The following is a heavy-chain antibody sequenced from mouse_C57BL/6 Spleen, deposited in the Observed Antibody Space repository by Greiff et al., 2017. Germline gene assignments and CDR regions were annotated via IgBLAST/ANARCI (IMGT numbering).Heavy chain of an antibody. CDR3: ARDYGSSYDDIFYFDV. CDR1: GYTFTSYW. Sequence: QVQLKQPGTELVKPGASVKLSCKASGYTFTSYWMHWVKQRPGQGLEWIGNINPSNGGTNYNEKFKSKATLTVDKSSSTAYMQLSSLTSEDSAVYYCARDYGSSYDDIFYFDVWGTGTTVTVSS. D-gene: IGHD1-1*01. J-gene: IGHJ1*03. V-gene: IGHV1-53*01. CDR2: INPSNGGT.